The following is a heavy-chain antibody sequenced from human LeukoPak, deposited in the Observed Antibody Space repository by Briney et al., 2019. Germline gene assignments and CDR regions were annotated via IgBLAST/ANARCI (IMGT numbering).Heavy chain of an antibody. CDR3: ARIDYDSSGYYLDY. J-gene: IGHJ4*02. CDR1: GYTFTSYY. Sequence: GASVNVSCKASGYTFTSYYMHWVRHGPGQGLEWEGLINPNSGGTNYAQKFLGWVTITSETSISTAYTEMIRLRSDDTPVYYCARIDYDSSGYYLDYCGQGSLVTV. D-gene: IGHD3-22*01. CDR2: INPNSGGT. V-gene: IGHV1-2*04.